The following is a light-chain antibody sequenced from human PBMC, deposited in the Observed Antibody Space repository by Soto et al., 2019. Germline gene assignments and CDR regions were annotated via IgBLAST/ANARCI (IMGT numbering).Light chain of an antibody. J-gene: IGKJ1*01. CDR3: QQYDSRLS. Sequence: DRQMTQSPSTLSASVGDRVTITCRASQDVNNWLAWYQQRPGKAPKLLIYEASSLVTGVPSRFSGSGSCTEITLTISSLQPYDFATYYCQQYDSRLSFGQGTKVE. CDR1: QDVNNW. CDR2: EAS. V-gene: IGKV1-5*03.